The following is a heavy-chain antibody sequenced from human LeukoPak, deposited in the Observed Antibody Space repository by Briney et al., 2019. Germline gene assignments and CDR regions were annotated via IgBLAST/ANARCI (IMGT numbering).Heavy chain of an antibody. CDR2: MNPNSGNT. V-gene: IGHV1-8*01. D-gene: IGHD6-25*01. CDR1: GYTFTSYD. Sequence: ASVKVSCKASGYTFTSYDINWVRQATGQGLEWMGWMNPNSGNTGYAQKFQGRVTMTRNTSMSTAYMELSSLRSEDTAVYYCARFDGAADNFDYWGQGTLVTVSS. CDR3: ARFDGAADNFDY. J-gene: IGHJ4*02.